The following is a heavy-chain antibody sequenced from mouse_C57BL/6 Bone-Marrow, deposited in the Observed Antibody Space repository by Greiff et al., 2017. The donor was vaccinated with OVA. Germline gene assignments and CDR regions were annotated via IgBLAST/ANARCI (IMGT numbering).Heavy chain of an antibody. Sequence: EVQLQESGPGLVKPSQSLSLTCSVTGYSITSGYYWNWIRQFPGNKLEWMGYISYDGSNNYHPSLKNRISITRDTSKNQFFLKLNSVTTEDTATYYCARRLLAMDYWGQGTSVTVSS. V-gene: IGHV3-6*01. CDR1: GYSITSGYY. CDR2: ISYDGSN. CDR3: ARRLLAMDY. J-gene: IGHJ4*01. D-gene: IGHD6-1*01.